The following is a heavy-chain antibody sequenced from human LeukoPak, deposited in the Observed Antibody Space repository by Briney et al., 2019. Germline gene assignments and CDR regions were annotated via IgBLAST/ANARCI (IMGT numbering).Heavy chain of an antibody. V-gene: IGHV4-31*03. CDR3: ARAKRYYDSSGYFPDSDY. CDR2: IYYSGST. CDR1: GGSISSGGYY. Sequence: SQTLSLTCPVSGGSISSGGYYWSWIRQHPGKGLEWIGYIYYSGSTYYNPSLKSRVTISVDTSKNQFSLKLSSVTAADTAVYYCARAKRYYDSSGYFPDSDYWGQGTLVTVSS. D-gene: IGHD3-22*01. J-gene: IGHJ4*02.